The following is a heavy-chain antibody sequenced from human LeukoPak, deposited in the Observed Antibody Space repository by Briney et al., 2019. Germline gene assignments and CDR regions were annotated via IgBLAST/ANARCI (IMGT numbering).Heavy chain of an antibody. CDR2: IYTSGST. CDR1: GGSISGGSYY. V-gene: IGHV4-61*02. Sequence: SQTLSLTCTVSGGSISGGSYYWSWIRQPAGKGLEWIGRIYTSGSTNYNPSLKSRVTISVDTSKNQFSLKLSSVTAADPAVYYWASDPGVYWGQGTLVTVSS. CDR3: ASDPGVY. D-gene: IGHD3-10*01. J-gene: IGHJ4*02.